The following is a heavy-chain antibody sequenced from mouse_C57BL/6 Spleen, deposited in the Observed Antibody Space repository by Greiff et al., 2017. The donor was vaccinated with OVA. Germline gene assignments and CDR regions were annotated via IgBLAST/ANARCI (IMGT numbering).Heavy chain of an antibody. J-gene: IGHJ3*01. CDR3: ARMHGGFAY. Sequence: DVKLVESGGGLVKPGGSLKLSCAASGFTFSSYTMSWVRQTPEKRLEWVATISGGGGNTYYPDSVKGRFTISRDNAKNTLYLQMSSLRSEDTALYYCARMHGGFAYWGQGTLVTVSA. V-gene: IGHV5-9*01. CDR2: ISGGGGNT. D-gene: IGHD1-2*01. CDR1: GFTFSSYT.